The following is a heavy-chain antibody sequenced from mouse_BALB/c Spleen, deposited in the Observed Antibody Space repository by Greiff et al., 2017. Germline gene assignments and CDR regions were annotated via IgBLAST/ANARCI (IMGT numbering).Heavy chain of an antibody. J-gene: IGHJ2*01. D-gene: IGHD1-1*01. V-gene: IGHV1S81*02. CDR2: INPSNGRT. CDR1: GYTFTSYW. CDR3: AAFYYYGSSYKDY. Sequence: QVQLQQPGAELVKPGASVKLSCKASGYTFTSYWMHWVKQRPGQGLEWIGEINPSNGRTNYNEKFKSKATLTVDKSSSTAYMQLSSLTSEDSAVYYCAAFYYYGSSYKDYWGQGTTLTVSS.